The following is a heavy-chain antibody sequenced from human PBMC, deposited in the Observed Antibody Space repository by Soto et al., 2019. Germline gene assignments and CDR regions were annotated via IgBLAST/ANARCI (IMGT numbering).Heavy chain of an antibody. Sequence: QVQLVESGGGVVQPGRSLRLSCVASGFTFSSYGMHWVRQAPGKGLEWVAVIAYDGSNKYYADSVKGRFTISRDNSKNTMYLQMNSLRAEDPAVYYCAKDNCISTSCYRLYNWFDPWGQGTLVTVSS. V-gene: IGHV3-30*18. CDR1: GFTFSSYG. D-gene: IGHD2-2*01. CDR2: IAYDGSNK. CDR3: AKDNCISTSCYRLYNWFDP. J-gene: IGHJ5*02.